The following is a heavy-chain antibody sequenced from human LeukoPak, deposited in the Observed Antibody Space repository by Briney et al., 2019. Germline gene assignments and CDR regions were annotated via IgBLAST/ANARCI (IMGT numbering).Heavy chain of an antibody. CDR3: ARDFVVGATTPGNWFDP. CDR2: SIPIFGTA. Sequence: SVKVSCKASGGTFSSYAISWVRQAPGQGLEWMGGSIPIFGTANYAQKFQGRVTITADESTSTAYMELSSLRSEDTAVYYCARDFVVGATTPGNWFDPWGQGTLVTVSS. CDR1: GGTFSSYA. V-gene: IGHV1-69*13. J-gene: IGHJ5*02. D-gene: IGHD1-26*01.